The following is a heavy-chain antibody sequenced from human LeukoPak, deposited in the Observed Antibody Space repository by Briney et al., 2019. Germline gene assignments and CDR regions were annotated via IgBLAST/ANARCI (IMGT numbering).Heavy chain of an antibody. Sequence: SVKVSCKASGFTFTTSAVQWVRQARGQRLEWIGRIIVGSGNTDHAQKFQGRLTITRDISTSTAYMELSSLTSDDTAVYYCAAVPNANAWYWDDAFDIWGQGTMVTVSS. CDR1: GFTFTTSA. CDR3: AAVPNANAWYWDDAFDI. J-gene: IGHJ3*02. V-gene: IGHV1-58*01. CDR2: IIVGSGNT. D-gene: IGHD2-8*02.